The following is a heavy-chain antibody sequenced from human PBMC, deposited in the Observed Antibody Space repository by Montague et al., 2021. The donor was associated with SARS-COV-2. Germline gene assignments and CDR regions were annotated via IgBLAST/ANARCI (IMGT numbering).Heavy chain of an antibody. CDR3: ARDEDRGYNWNAHGMDV. J-gene: IGHJ6*02. D-gene: IGHD1-1*01. CDR1: GFTFSSYG. V-gene: IGHV3-33*01. Sequence: SLRLSCAASGFTFSSYGMHWVRQAPGKGLEWVAVIWYDGSNKYYADSVKGRFTISRDNSKNTLYLQMNSLRAEGTAVYYCARDEDRGYNWNAHGMDVWGQGTTVTVSS. CDR2: IWYDGSNK.